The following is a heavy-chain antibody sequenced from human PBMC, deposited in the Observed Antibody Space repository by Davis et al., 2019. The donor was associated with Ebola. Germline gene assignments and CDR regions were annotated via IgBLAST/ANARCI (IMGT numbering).Heavy chain of an antibody. D-gene: IGHD3-22*01. Sequence: GGSLRLSCAASGFTFSSYSMNWVRQAPGKGLEWVSYISSSSSTIYYADSVKGRFTISRDNAKNSLYLQMNSLRAEDTAVYYCARVGNYYVSSGYVNYYYYGMDVWGQGTTVTVSS. CDR2: ISSSSSTI. CDR1: GFTFSSYS. J-gene: IGHJ6*02. CDR3: ARVGNYYVSSGYVNYYYYGMDV. V-gene: IGHV3-48*01.